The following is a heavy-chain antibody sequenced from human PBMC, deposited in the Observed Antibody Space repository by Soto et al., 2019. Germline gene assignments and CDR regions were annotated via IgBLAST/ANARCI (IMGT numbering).Heavy chain of an antibody. CDR3: ARLFCSSSTCDSWFDP. D-gene: IGHD2-2*01. Sequence: GESLKISCTGFGYTFTTFWISWVRQMPGKGLEWMGRIDPRDSYVNYSPSFQGHVTISVDKSISTAYLQWGSLKASDTAMYFCARLFCSSSTCDSWFDPWGQGTLVTVSS. CDR1: GYTFTTFW. CDR2: IDPRDSYV. V-gene: IGHV5-10-1*01. J-gene: IGHJ5*02.